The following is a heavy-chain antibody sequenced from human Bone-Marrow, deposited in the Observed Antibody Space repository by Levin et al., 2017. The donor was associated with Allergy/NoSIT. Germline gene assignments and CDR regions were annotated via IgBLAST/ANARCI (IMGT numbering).Heavy chain of an antibody. V-gene: IGHV4-59*01. J-gene: IGHJ4*02. D-gene: IGHD4-11*01. CDR1: GGSISSYY. Sequence: PSETLSLTCIVSGGSISSYYWTWIRQAPGKGLEWIGHVYYTGTTNYNPSLKSRVAISLDTSKKHSSLKLNSVTAADTAVYFCARDSSVTPGALAYWGQGALVTVSS. CDR3: ARDSSVTPGALAY. CDR2: VYYTGTT.